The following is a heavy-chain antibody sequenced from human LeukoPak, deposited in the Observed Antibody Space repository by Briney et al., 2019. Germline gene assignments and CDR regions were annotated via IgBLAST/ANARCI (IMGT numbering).Heavy chain of an antibody. CDR1: GFTFSSYS. CDR3: ARDVDVDTAMVALDY. D-gene: IGHD5-18*01. CDR2: ISSSSSYI. V-gene: IGHV3-21*01. Sequence: GGSLRLSCAASGFTFSSYSMNWVRQAPGKGLEWVSSISSSSSYIYYADSVKGRFTISRDNAKNSLYLQMNSLRAEDTAVYYCARDVDVDTAMVALDYWGQGTLVTVSS. J-gene: IGHJ4*02.